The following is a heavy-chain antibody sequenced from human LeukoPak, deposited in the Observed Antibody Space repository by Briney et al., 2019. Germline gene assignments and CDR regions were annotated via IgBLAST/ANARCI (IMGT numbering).Heavy chain of an antibody. CDR2: IYYSGDT. CDR3: ASIFYYSVPF. CDR1: GGSISSSSYY. J-gene: IGHJ4*02. D-gene: IGHD3-10*02. Sequence: SETLSLTCTVSGGSISSSSYYWGWIRQPPGKGLEWIGSIYYSGDTYYNSSLRSRVTLSVDTSQNHFSLRLTSMTAADTAVYYCASIFYYSVPFWGQGALVIVSS. V-gene: IGHV4-39*02.